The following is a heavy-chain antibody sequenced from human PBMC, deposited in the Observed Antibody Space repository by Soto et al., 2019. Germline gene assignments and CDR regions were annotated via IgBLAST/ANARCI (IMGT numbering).Heavy chain of an antibody. Sequence: EVQMVESGGGLVKPGGSLRLSCAASGFTFSVYSMNWVRQAPGKGLEWVSSMDSSFTYIYYADSVKGRFTISRDNAKNSRFLQMNSLRAEDTAVYYCARSWKSYWYFDLWGRGTLVTVSS. J-gene: IGHJ2*01. CDR2: MDSSFTYI. CDR3: ARSWKSYWYFDL. CDR1: GFTFSVYS. D-gene: IGHD1-1*01. V-gene: IGHV3-21*01.